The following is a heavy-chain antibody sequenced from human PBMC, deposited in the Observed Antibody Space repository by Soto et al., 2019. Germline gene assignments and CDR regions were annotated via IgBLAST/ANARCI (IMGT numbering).Heavy chain of an antibody. Sequence: GGSLRLSCAASGFTFSSYWMHWVRQAPGKGLVWVSRINSDGSSTSYADSVKGRFTISRDNAKNTLYLQMNSLRAEDTAVYYCARAASDDFWSERDYYYYYGMDVWGQGTTVTVSS. CDR2: INSDGSST. CDR3: ARAASDDFWSERDYYYYYGMDV. V-gene: IGHV3-74*01. D-gene: IGHD3-3*01. J-gene: IGHJ6*02. CDR1: GFTFSSYW.